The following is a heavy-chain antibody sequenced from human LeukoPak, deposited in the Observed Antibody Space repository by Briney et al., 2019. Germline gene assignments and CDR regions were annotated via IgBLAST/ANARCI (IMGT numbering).Heavy chain of an antibody. V-gene: IGHV3-30-3*01. CDR1: GFTFSSYD. CDR2: ISYDGSKK. J-gene: IGHJ4*02. CDR3: ARGIGQLANY. Sequence: GGSLRLSCAASGFTFSSYDIHWVRQAPGKGLEWVAVISYDGSKKYYADSVKGRFTISRDNSKNTLYLQMNSLRAEDTAVYYCARGIGQLANYWGQGTLVTVSS. D-gene: IGHD6-6*01.